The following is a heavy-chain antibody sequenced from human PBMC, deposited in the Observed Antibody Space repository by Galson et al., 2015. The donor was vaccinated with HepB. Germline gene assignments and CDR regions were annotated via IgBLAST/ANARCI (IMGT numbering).Heavy chain of an antibody. V-gene: IGHV4-31*03. J-gene: IGHJ4*02. Sequence: LSLTCTVSGGSISSGGYYWSWIRQHPGKGLEWIGYIYYSGSTYYNPSLKSRVTISVDTSKNQFSLKLSSVTAADTAVYYCARERSGYYRDFDYWGQGTLVTVSS. D-gene: IGHD3-3*01. CDR2: IYYSGST. CDR3: ARERSGYYRDFDY. CDR1: GGSISSGGYY.